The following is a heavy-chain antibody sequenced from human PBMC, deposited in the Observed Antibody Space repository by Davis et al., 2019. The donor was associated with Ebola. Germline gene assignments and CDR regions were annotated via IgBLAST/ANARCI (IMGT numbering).Heavy chain of an antibody. D-gene: IGHD3-3*01. CDR3: ARLAYYDFWSGYPLYYYYYYYMDV. Sequence: PGGSLRLSCAASGFTFDDYGMSWVRQAPGKGLEWVSGINWNGGSTGYADSVKGRFTISRDNAKNSLYLQMNSLRAEDTALYYCARLAYYDFWSGYPLYYYYYYYMDVWGKGTTVTVSS. J-gene: IGHJ6*03. CDR1: GFTFDDYG. V-gene: IGHV3-20*04. CDR2: INWNGGST.